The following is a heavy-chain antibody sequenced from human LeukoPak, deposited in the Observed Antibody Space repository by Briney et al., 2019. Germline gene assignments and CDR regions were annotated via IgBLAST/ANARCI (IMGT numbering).Heavy chain of an antibody. CDR2: ISYDGSNK. V-gene: IGHV3-30*18. CDR3: ANLGESVRKRRKDLFDI. CDR1: GFTFSSYG. D-gene: IGHD3-16*01. Sequence: GGSLRLSCAASGFTFSSYGMHWVRQAPGKGLEWVAVISYDGSNKYYADSVKGRFTISRDNSKNTLYLQMNSLRAEDTAVYYCANLGESVRKRRKDLFDIGAKGTMAPV. J-gene: IGHJ3*02.